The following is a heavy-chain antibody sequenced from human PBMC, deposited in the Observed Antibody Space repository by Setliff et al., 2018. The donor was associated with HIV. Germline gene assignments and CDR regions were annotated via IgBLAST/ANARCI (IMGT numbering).Heavy chain of an antibody. D-gene: IGHD6-19*01. Sequence: ASVKVSCKASGYTFLTYGISWVRQAPGHGLEWMGWISPYNGHTTYAQNFQGRVTMTTDTSTSRAYMELRSLRSDDTAAYFCARLGSGWSDSYYYAMDVWGQGTTVTVS. CDR1: GYTFLTYG. V-gene: IGHV1-18*01. CDR2: ISPYNGHT. J-gene: IGHJ6*02. CDR3: ARLGSGWSDSYYYAMDV.